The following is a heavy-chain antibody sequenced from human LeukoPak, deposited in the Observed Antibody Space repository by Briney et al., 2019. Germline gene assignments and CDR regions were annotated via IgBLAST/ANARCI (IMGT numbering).Heavy chain of an antibody. CDR3: ARCKGDCYSGFSY. J-gene: IGHJ4*02. CDR1: GYTFTDYW. V-gene: IGHV5-51*01. D-gene: IGHD2-21*02. CDR2: IYPGDSDT. Sequence: GESLQISCKASGYTFTDYWIGWVRQMPGKGLEWMGIIYPGDSDTRYSPSFQGQVTISADKSISTAYLQWSSLKASDTAMYYCARCKGDCYSGFSYWGQGTLVTVSS.